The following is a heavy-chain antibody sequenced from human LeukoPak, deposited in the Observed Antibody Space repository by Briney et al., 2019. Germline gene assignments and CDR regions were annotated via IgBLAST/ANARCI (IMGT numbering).Heavy chain of an antibody. V-gene: IGHV3-23*01. CDR2: ISGSGAST. CDR3: AKDVGKWESLHFFDY. Sequence: GGSLRLSCAASGFTFRSCGMSWVRQAPGKGLEWISGISGSGASTYYADSVKGRFTISRDDSRNTLYLQMNSLRGDDTAVYYCAKDVGKWESLHFFDYWGQGTLVTVSS. J-gene: IGHJ4*02. CDR1: GFTFRSCG. D-gene: IGHD1-26*01.